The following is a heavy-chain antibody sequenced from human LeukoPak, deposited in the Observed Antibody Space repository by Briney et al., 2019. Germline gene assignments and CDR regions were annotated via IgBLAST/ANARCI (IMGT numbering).Heavy chain of an antibody. CDR3: ARDDTDSSGYSKNAFDI. CDR1: GGSISSGSYY. Sequence: SETLSLTCTVSGGSISSGSYYWSWIRQPAGKGLEWIGRIYTSGSTNYNPSLKSRVTISVDTSKNQFSLKLSSVTAADTAVYYCARDDTDSSGYSKNAFDIWGQGTMVTVSS. D-gene: IGHD3-22*01. J-gene: IGHJ3*02. CDR2: IYTSGST. V-gene: IGHV4-61*02.